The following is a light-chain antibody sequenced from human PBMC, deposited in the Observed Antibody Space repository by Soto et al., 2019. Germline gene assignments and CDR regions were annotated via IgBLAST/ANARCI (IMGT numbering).Light chain of an antibody. CDR2: EVH. V-gene: IGLV2-8*01. J-gene: IGLJ3*02. CDR3: SSYGGNDWV. Sequence: QSARTQPPSASGSLGQSVTFSCTGTSSDVGGYNYVSWYQQHPGKAPKLIIYEVHKRPSGVPDRFSGSKSGNTASLTVSGLQAEDEADYHCSSYGGNDWVFGGGTKVTVL. CDR1: SSDVGGYNY.